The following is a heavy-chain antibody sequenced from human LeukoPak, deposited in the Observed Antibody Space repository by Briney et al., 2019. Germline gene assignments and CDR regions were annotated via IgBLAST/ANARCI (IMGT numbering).Heavy chain of an antibody. V-gene: IGHV4-59*08. Sequence: PSETLSLTGTVSGGSISSYYWSWIRQPPGTGLEWIGYIYYSGSTNYNPSLKSRVTISVDTSKNQFSLKPTAVTAADTAVYYCARLDSYFDPWGRGTLVTVSS. CDR3: ARLDSYFDP. CDR1: GGSISSYY. CDR2: IYYSGST. D-gene: IGHD3/OR15-3a*01. J-gene: IGHJ2*01.